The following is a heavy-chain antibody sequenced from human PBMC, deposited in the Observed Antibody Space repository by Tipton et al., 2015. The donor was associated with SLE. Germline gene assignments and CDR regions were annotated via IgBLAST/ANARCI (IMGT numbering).Heavy chain of an antibody. CDR3: TIEYSSSDAFDF. J-gene: IGHJ4*02. V-gene: IGHV3-48*03. D-gene: IGHD6-6*01. Sequence: GSLRLSCAASGFRFSSYEMNWVRQAPGKGLEWVSYISGSGTNKYYADSVKGRFTISRDNAKNSLYLQMNSLRAEDTALYYCTIEYSSSDAFDFWGPGTLVTVSS. CDR1: GFRFSSYE. CDR2: ISGSGTNK.